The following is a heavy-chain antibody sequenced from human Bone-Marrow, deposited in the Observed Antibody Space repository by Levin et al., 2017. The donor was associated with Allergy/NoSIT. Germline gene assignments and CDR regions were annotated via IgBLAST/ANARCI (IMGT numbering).Heavy chain of an antibody. J-gene: IGHJ6*02. CDR2: IWYDGSNK. CDR3: ARDGHWEYYDFWSGPYYYSMDV. V-gene: IGHV3-33*01. Sequence: GESLKISCAASGFIFSNYGMHWVRQAPGKGLEWVAIIWYDGSNKYYADSVKGRFTISRDNSKDTLYLQMNSLRAEDTAVYYCARDGHWEYYDFWSGPYYYSMDVWGQGTTVTVSS. D-gene: IGHD3-3*01. CDR1: GFIFSNYG.